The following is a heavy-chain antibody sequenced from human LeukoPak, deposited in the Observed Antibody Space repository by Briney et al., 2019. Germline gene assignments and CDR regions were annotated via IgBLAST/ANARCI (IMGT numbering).Heavy chain of an antibody. D-gene: IGHD1-26*01. CDR3: AKNIVGALRGGAFDI. CDR1: GFTFSSYA. CDR2: ISGSGGST. V-gene: IGHV3-23*01. Sequence: GGSLRLSCAASGFTFSSYAMSWVRQAPGKGLEWVSAISGSGGSTYYADSVKGRFTISRDNFKNTLYLQMNSLRAEDTAVYYCAKNIVGALRGGAFDIWGQGTVVTVSS. J-gene: IGHJ3*02.